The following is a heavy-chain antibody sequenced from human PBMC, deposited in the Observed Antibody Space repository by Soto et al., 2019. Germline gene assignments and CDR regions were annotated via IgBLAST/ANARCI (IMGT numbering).Heavy chain of an antibody. CDR2: IYPGDSDT. Sequence: PVESLKISCNGSGYSFTSHWIGWVRQMPWKGLEWMGIIYPGDSDTRYSPSFQGQVTISADKSISTAYLQWSSLKASDTAMYYCARHPDAAHTSDFDYWGQGTLVTVSS. J-gene: IGHJ4*02. CDR1: GYSFTSHW. CDR3: ARHPDAAHTSDFDY. V-gene: IGHV5-51*01. D-gene: IGHD6-25*01.